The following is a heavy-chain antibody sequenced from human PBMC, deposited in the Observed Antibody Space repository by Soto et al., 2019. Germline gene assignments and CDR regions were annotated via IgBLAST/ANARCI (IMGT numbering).Heavy chain of an antibody. CDR1: GDIFRRYA. D-gene: IGHD3-16*01. CDR2: IVPIFGTT. J-gene: IGHJ6*02. V-gene: IGHV1-69*01. Sequence: QVQLLQSGAEVKKPGSSVKVCCTVSGDIFRRYAISWVRQDPGEGLEWLGGIVPIFGTTNYAQKFQGRVTITADESTSTAYMDLSSLRSDDTAVYYCARPDEGSYSSNHHYYYALDVWGQGTTVTVSS. CDR3: ARPDEGSYSSNHHYYYALDV.